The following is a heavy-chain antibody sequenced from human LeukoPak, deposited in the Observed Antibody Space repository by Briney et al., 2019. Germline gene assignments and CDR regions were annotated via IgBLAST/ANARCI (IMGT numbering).Heavy chain of an antibody. CDR1: GFTFSDSW. D-gene: IGHD3-10*01. Sequence: GGSLRLSCAASGFTFSDSWMTWVRQVPGKGLEWVGRITSKIDGETTEYAAPVEGRFTISRDDSKTPVYLQMSGLRTEDTALYYCTTDSGSFDVWGRGTMVTVSS. CDR2: ITSKIDGETT. J-gene: IGHJ3*01. CDR3: TTDSGSFDV. V-gene: IGHV3-15*01.